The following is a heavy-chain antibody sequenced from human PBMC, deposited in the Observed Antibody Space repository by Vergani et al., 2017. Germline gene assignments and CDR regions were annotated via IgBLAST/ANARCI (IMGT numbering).Heavy chain of an antibody. CDR3: TTIYYYDSSGYSYGMDV. CDR2: IKSKTDGGTT. D-gene: IGHD3-22*01. J-gene: IGHJ6*02. V-gene: IGHV3-15*01. CDR1: GFTFSNAW. Sequence: VQLVQSGAEVKKPGSSVKVSCAASGFTFSNAWMSWVRQAPGKGLEWVGRIKSKTDGGTTDYAAPVKGRFTISRDDSKNTLYLQMNSLKTEDTAVYYCTTIYYYDSSGYSYGMDVWGQGTTVTVSS.